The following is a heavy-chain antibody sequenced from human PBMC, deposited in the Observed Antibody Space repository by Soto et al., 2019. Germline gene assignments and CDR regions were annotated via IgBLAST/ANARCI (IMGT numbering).Heavy chain of an antibody. J-gene: IGHJ6*02. Sequence: GGSLRLSCAASGFTFSSYSMNWVRQAPGKGLEWVSYISSGGSTIYYADSVRGRFTISRDNAKNSLYLQMNNLRAEDTAVYYCARTGLQIVQATSYYYGLDVWGQGTTVTVSS. D-gene: IGHD1-1*01. CDR1: GFTFSSYS. V-gene: IGHV3-48*01. CDR3: ARTGLQIVQATSYYYGLDV. CDR2: ISSGGSTI.